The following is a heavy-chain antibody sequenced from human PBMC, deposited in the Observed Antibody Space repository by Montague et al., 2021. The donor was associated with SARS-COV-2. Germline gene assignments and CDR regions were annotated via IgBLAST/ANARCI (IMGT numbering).Heavy chain of an antibody. CDR1: GGSISSYY. D-gene: IGHD6-19*01. CDR3: ARGSGCMGNAFDI. J-gene: IGHJ3*02. CDR2: TYYSGST. V-gene: IGHV4-59*01. Sequence: SETLSLTCTVSGGSISSYYWSWIRQPPGKGLEWIGYTYYSGSTNYNPSLKSRVTISVDTSKNQFSLKLSSVTAADTAVHYCARGSGCMGNAFDIWGQGTMVTVSS.